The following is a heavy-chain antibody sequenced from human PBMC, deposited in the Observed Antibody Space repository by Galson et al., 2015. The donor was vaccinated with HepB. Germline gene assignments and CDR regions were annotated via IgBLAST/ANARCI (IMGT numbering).Heavy chain of an antibody. V-gene: IGHV1-18*04. CDR1: GYTFTSYG. J-gene: IGHJ5*02. CDR2: ISAYNGNT. Sequence: SVKVSCKASGYTFTSYGNSWVRQAPGQGLEWMGWISAYNGNTNYAQKLQGRVTMTTDTSTSTAYMQLRSLRSDDTAVYYCARIPLPYSSSWYNWFDPWGQGTLVTVSS. D-gene: IGHD6-13*01. CDR3: ARIPLPYSSSWYNWFDP.